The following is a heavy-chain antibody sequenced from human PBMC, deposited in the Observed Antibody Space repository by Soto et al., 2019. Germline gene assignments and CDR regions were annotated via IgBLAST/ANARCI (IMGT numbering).Heavy chain of an antibody. CDR1: GDSVSRNYW. CDR2: AYHSGSS. D-gene: IGHD4-17*01. J-gene: IGHJ4*02. Sequence: QVQLQESGPGLVIPSGTLSLTCAVSGDSVSRNYWWSWVRQPPGKGLEWIGEAYHSGSSRYNPSLKSRVSISVDKSKNQFSLRLTSVTAADTAMYYCARVPPGDYYGGSGLFDYWGRGTLVSVSS. V-gene: IGHV4-4*02. CDR3: ARVPPGDYYGGSGLFDY.